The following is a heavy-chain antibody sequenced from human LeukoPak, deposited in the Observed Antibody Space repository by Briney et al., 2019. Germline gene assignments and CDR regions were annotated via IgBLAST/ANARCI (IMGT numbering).Heavy chain of an antibody. J-gene: IGHJ4*02. CDR1: GFVFSSYS. Sequence: GGSLRLSCAASGFVFSSYSFNWVRQAPGKGLEWVSNINDHGNQRHYTDSVKGRFTISRDNSKNTLFLQMDSLRAEDTAVYYCAKTQWKVGATDYFDYWGQGILVTVSS. CDR2: INDHGNQR. D-gene: IGHD1-26*01. CDR3: AKTQWKVGATDYFDY. V-gene: IGHV3-23*01.